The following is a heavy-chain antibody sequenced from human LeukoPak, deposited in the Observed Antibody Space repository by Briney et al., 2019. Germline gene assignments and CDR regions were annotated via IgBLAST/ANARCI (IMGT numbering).Heavy chain of an antibody. V-gene: IGHV3-23*01. CDR1: GFTFSSYA. CDR2: ISGSGGST. Sequence: GGSLRLSCAASGFTFSSYAMSWVRQAPGKGLEWVSAISGSGGSTYYADSVKGRFTISRDNSKNTLYLQMNSLRAEDTAVYYCAKGLFTVGSDVPSIAALSMGVWGKGTTVTVSS. D-gene: IGHD6-6*01. J-gene: IGHJ6*03. CDR3: AKGLFTVGSDVPSIAALSMGV.